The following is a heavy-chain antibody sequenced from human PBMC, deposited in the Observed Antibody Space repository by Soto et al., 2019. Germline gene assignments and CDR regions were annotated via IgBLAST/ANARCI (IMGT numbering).Heavy chain of an antibody. D-gene: IGHD3-10*01. CDR3: AREATRGGFLNWFDP. CDR1: GFTFSSYS. V-gene: IGHV3-48*02. J-gene: IGHJ5*02. CDR2: ISSSSSTI. Sequence: EVQLVESGGGLVQPGGSLRLSCAASGFTFSSYSMNWVRQAPGKGLEWVSYISSSSSTIYYADSVKGRFTISRDNAKNSLYLQMNSLRDEDTAVSYCAREATRGGFLNWFDPWGQGTLVTVSS.